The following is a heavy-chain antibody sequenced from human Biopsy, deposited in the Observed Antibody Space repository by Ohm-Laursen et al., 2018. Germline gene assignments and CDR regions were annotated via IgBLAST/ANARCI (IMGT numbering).Heavy chain of an antibody. CDR1: GGSISGYH. V-gene: IGHV4-59*01. CDR2: IFYTGGI. CDR3: ARMPHFDY. J-gene: IGHJ4*02. D-gene: IGHD2-2*01. Sequence: SETLSLTCTVSGGSISGYHWSWIRKSPGKGLEWLAYIFYTGGITSNPPLNGRATMSLDTSKNQFSLRLIYVTAADTAVYYCARMPHFDYWGQGILVTVSS.